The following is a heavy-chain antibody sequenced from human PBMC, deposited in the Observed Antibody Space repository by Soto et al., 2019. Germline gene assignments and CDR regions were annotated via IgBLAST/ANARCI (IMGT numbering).Heavy chain of an antibody. CDR1: GFTFSSYG. CDR3: AKASREIAVAAPFDY. Sequence: GGSLRLSCAASGFTFSSYGMHWVRQAPGKGLEWVAVISYDGSNKYYADSVKGRFTISRDNSKNTLYLQMNSLRAEDTAVYYCAKASREIAVAAPFDYWGQGTLVTVSS. J-gene: IGHJ4*02. CDR2: ISYDGSNK. V-gene: IGHV3-30*18. D-gene: IGHD6-19*01.